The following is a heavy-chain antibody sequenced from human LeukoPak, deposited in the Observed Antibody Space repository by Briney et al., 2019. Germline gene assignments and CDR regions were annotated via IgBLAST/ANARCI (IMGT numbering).Heavy chain of an antibody. CDR1: GFTFTSSA. Sequence: PGGSLRLSCSASGFTFTSSAMTWVRQLPGKGLDWVSTISDSGDSTYYVDSVKGRFTISRDNTKNRLSLQMSGLRAEDTAVYYCAKVSTSYYDSSGYYYPNFDYWGQGTLVTVSS. J-gene: IGHJ4*02. CDR3: AKVSTSYYDSSGYYYPNFDY. V-gene: IGHV3-23*01. CDR2: ISDSGDST. D-gene: IGHD3-22*01.